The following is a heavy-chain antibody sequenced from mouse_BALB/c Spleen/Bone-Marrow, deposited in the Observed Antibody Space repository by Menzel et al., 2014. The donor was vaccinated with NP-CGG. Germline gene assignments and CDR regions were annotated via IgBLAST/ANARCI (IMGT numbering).Heavy chain of an antibody. CDR1: GFTFSNFG. J-gene: IGHJ2*01. V-gene: IGHV5-17*02. CDR3: ARSHFYGNYFDY. Sequence: EVMLVESGGGLVQPGGSRKLSCAASGFTFSNFGMYWFRQSPEKGLEWVAFVSTGSTIIYYADTVKGRFTISRDNPENTLFLQMTSLRSEDTAIYYCARSHFYGNYFDYWGQGTTLTVSS. D-gene: IGHD2-1*01. CDR2: VSTGSTII.